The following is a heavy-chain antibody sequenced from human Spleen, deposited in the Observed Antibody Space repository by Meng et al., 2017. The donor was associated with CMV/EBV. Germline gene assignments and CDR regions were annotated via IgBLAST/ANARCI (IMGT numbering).Heavy chain of an antibody. V-gene: IGHV4-39*01. CDR2: IYYSGST. CDR1: GGSISSSSYY. Sequence: SETLSLTSTVSGGSISSSSYYWGWIRQPPGKGLEWIGSIYYSGSTYYNPSLKSRVTISVDTSKNQFSLKLSSVTAADTAVYYCARQSIAAREGFDYCGQGTLVTVSS. J-gene: IGHJ4*02. CDR3: ARQSIAAREGFDY. D-gene: IGHD6-6*01.